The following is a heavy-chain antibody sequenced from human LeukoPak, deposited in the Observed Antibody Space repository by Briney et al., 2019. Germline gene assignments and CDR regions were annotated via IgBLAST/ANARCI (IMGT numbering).Heavy chain of an antibody. Sequence: ASVKVSCKASGYTFTSYGISWVRQAPGQGLEWMGWISAYNGDTKYALNLQGRVTMTTDTSTSTAYMELRSLRSDDTAVYYCARQLRWDQYYFDYWGQGTLVTVSS. D-gene: IGHD4-23*01. CDR3: ARQLRWDQYYFDY. J-gene: IGHJ4*02. V-gene: IGHV1-18*01. CDR2: ISAYNGDT. CDR1: GYTFTSYG.